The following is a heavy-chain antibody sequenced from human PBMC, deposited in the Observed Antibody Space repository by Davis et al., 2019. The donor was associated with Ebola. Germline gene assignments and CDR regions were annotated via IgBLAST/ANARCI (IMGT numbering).Heavy chain of an antibody. CDR2: IYYSGST. Sequence: SETLSLTCPVSGGSISSYYWSWIRQPPGKGLEWIGYIYYSGSTNYNPSLKSRVTISVDTSKNQFSLKLSSVTAADTAVYYCARGSRTDYYDSSGYSTSYGMDVWGQGTTVTVSS. CDR3: ARGSRTDYYDSSGYSTSYGMDV. V-gene: IGHV4-59*01. CDR1: GGSISSYY. J-gene: IGHJ6*02. D-gene: IGHD3-22*01.